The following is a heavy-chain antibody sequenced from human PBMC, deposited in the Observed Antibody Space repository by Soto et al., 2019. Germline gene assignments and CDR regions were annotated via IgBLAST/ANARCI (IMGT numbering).Heavy chain of an antibody. CDR2: INHSGST. CDR3: ARGRNIVVVPAAIRDYYYGMDV. D-gene: IGHD2-2*01. Sequence: SETLSLTCAVYGGSFSGYYWSWIRQPPGKGLGWIGEINHSGSTNYNPSLKSRVTISVDTSKNQFSLKLSSVTAADTAVYYCARGRNIVVVPAAIRDYYYGMDVWGQGTTVTVSS. CDR1: GGSFSGYY. V-gene: IGHV4-34*01. J-gene: IGHJ6*02.